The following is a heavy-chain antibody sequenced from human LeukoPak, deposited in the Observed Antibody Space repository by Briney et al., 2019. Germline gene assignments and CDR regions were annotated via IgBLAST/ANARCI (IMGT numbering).Heavy chain of an antibody. J-gene: IGHJ4*02. CDR2: ISSSSSTI. Sequence: GGSLRLSCAASGFTFSSYSMNWVRQAPGKGLEWVSYISSSSSTIYYADSVKGRFTISRDNAKNSLYLQMNSLRAEDTAVYYCARGNIAAAASFDYWGQGTLVTVSS. V-gene: IGHV3-48*01. D-gene: IGHD6-13*01. CDR3: ARGNIAAAASFDY. CDR1: GFTFSSYS.